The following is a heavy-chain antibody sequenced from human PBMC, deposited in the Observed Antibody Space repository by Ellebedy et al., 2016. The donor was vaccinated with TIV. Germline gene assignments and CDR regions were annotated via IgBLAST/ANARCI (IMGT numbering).Heavy chain of an antibody. D-gene: IGHD6-6*01. CDR3: AREGAARPVDN. Sequence: GESLKISXVASGFSFSTYSMDWVRQAPGKGLEWVSSITSNSHYIYYTDSVKGRFTIFRDNAKNSVYLQMNSLRADDTAVYYCAREGAARPVDNWGQGTLVTVSS. V-gene: IGHV3-21*06. CDR2: ITSNSHYI. J-gene: IGHJ4*02. CDR1: GFSFSTYS.